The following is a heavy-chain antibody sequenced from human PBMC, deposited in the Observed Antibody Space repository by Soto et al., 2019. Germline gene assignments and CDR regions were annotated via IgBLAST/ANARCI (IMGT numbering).Heavy chain of an antibody. J-gene: IGHJ6*02. V-gene: IGHV1-69*05. CDR2: IIPIFGTA. CDR3: ARHVPAAGYYYGMDV. D-gene: IGHD2-2*01. Sequence: QVQLVQSGAEVKKPGSSVKVSCKASGGTFSSYAISWVRQAPGQGLEWMGGIIPIFGTANYAQKVQGRVTXTPXXSXGTAYMELSSLRSEDTAVYYCARHVPAAGYYYGMDVWGQGTTVTVSS. CDR1: GGTFSSYA.